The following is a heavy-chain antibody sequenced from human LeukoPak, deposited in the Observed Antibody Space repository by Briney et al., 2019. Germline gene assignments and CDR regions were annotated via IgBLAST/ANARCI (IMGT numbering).Heavy chain of an antibody. J-gene: IGHJ4*02. Sequence: GGSLRLSCAASGFTFSSYAMSWVRQAPGKGLEWVSAISGSGGSTYYADSVKGRFTISRDNSKNTLYLQMNSLRAEDTAVYYCASYSSGWLRNFDYWGQGTLVTASS. CDR2: ISGSGGST. CDR3: ASYSSGWLRNFDY. V-gene: IGHV3-23*01. CDR1: GFTFSSYA. D-gene: IGHD6-19*01.